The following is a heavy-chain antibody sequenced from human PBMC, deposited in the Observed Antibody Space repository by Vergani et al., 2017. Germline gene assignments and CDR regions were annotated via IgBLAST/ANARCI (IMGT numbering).Heavy chain of an antibody. D-gene: IGHD4-17*01. Sequence: QVQLVQSGAEVKKPGASVRVSCKASGYTFTNYVISWVRQAPGQGLEWMGWISAYNGYTNYAQKLQGRVTMTTDTSTSTAYMELRSLSSDDTAVYYRATNGGDYDFDYWGQGTLVTVSS. CDR3: ATNGGDYDFDY. J-gene: IGHJ4*02. V-gene: IGHV1-18*01. CDR2: ISAYNGYT. CDR1: GYTFTNYV.